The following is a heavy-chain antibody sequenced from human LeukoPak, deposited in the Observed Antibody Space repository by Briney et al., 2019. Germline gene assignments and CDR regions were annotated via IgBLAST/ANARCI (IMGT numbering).Heavy chain of an antibody. D-gene: IGHD6-19*01. V-gene: IGHV3-30-3*01. Sequence: PGGSLRLSCAASGFTFSSYAMHWVRQAPGKGLEWAAVISYDGSNKYYADSVKGRFTISRDNSKNTLYLQMNSLRAEDTAVYYCARAADSSGWYNWFDPWGQGTLVTVSS. CDR2: ISYDGSNK. CDR3: ARAADSSGWYNWFDP. J-gene: IGHJ5*02. CDR1: GFTFSSYA.